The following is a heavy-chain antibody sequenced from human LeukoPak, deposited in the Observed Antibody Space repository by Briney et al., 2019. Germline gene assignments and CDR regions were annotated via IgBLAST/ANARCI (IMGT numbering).Heavy chain of an antibody. CDR3: AREGQNSWSYYYYGMDV. CDR1: GYTFTSYG. D-gene: IGHD6-13*01. V-gene: IGHV1-18*01. J-gene: IGHJ6*02. CDR2: ISAYNGNT. Sequence: EASVKVSCKASGYTFTSYGISWVRQAPGQGLEWMGWISAYNGNTNYAQKLQGRVTMTTDTSTSTAYMELRSLRSDDTAVYYCAREGQNSWSYYYYGMDVWGQGTTVTVSS.